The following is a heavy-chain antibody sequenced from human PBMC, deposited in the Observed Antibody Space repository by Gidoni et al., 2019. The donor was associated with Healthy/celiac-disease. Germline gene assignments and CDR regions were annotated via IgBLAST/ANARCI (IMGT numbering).Heavy chain of an antibody. Sequence: QVQLQESDPGLVKPSQTLSLTCTVSGGSISSGDYYWSWIRQPPGKGLEWIGYIYYSGSTYYNPSLKSRVTISVDTSKNQFSLKLSSVTAADTAVYYCARDPLYYDILTGYFFYGMDVWGQGTTVTVSS. CDR2: IYYSGST. CDR3: ARDPLYYDILTGYFFYGMDV. J-gene: IGHJ6*02. V-gene: IGHV4-30-4*01. CDR1: GGSISSGDYY. D-gene: IGHD3-9*01.